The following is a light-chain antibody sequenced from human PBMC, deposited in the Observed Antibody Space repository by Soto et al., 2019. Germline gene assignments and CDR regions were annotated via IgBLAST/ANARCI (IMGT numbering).Light chain of an antibody. CDR3: QHRSNWPRLT. J-gene: IGKJ4*01. CDR1: QSVSSF. V-gene: IGKV3-11*01. Sequence: ELTXSPATXSXSPGERATLSCRASQSVSSFLVWYQQKPGQAPRLLIYDAVNRVTGIPARFSGSGSGTDFTLTISSLEPEDFAVYYCQHRSNWPRLTFGGGTKVDI. CDR2: DAV.